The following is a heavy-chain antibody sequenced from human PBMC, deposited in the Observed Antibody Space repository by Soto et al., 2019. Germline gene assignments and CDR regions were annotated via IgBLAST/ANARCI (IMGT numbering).Heavy chain of an antibody. CDR1: GFTFSYYW. J-gene: IGHJ3*01. V-gene: IGHV3-74*01. CDR2: IHGDGSST. CDR3: ARGDRGAFDL. Sequence: EVQLLESGGGLVQPGESLRLSCAASGFTFSYYWMHWVRQAPGMGLVWVSRIHGDGSSTTYAYSVKGRFTMSRDNARNTLYLQMNSLRAEDTAVYYCARGDRGAFDLWGQGTVVTVSS. D-gene: IGHD3-10*01.